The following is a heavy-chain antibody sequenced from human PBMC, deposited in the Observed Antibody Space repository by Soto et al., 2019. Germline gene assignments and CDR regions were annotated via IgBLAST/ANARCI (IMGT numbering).Heavy chain of an antibody. D-gene: IGHD1-26*01. CDR3: ARDLEVGSYLYYFDL. V-gene: IGHV3-11*06. J-gene: IGHJ4*02. CDR1: GFTFTNYY. CDR2: ISANNVYT. Sequence: GGSLRLSCAASGFTFTNYYISWIRQAPGKGLEWVSYISANNVYTNYADSVKGRFTISRDNGKNSVYLQMNGLRAEDTAVYYCARDLEVGSYLYYFDLWGQGALVTVSS.